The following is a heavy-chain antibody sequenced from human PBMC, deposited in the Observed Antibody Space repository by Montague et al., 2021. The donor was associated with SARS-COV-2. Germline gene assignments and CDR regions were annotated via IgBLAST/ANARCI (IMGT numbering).Heavy chain of an antibody. V-gene: IGHV2-5*02. CDR2: IYWDDDK. J-gene: IGHJ3*02. CDR3: ARRITIYAFDI. Sequence: PALVKPTQTLTLTCTFSGFSLSTSGVGVGWIRQPPGKALEWLALIYWDDDKRYSPSLKSRLTITKDTSKNQVVLTMTNTDPVDTATYYCARRITIYAFDIWGQGTMVTVSS. D-gene: IGHD3-3*01. CDR1: GFSLSTSGVG.